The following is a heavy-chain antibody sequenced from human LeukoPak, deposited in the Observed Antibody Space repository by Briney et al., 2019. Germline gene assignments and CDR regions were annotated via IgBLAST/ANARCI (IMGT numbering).Heavy chain of an antibody. CDR2: ISYDGSNK. D-gene: IGHD2-15*01. V-gene: IGHV3-30*04. Sequence: PGGSLRLSCAASGFTFSSYAMHWVRQAPGKGLEWVAVISYDGSNKYYADSVKGRFTISRDNSKNTLYLQMNSLRAEDTAVYYCARPYQYCSGGSCYSDYAFDIWGQGTMVTVSS. CDR3: ARPYQYCSGGSCYSDYAFDI. CDR1: GFTFSSYA. J-gene: IGHJ3*02.